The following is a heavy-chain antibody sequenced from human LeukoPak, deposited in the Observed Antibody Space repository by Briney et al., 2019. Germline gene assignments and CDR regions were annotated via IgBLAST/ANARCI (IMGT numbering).Heavy chain of an antibody. Sequence: GGSLRLSCAASGFTFDDYGMSWVRQAPGKGLEWVSGINWNGGSTGYADSVKGRFTISGDNAKNSLYLQMNSLRAEDTALYYCATFWSGYYVFDYWGQGTLVTVSS. D-gene: IGHD3-3*01. CDR1: GFTFDDYG. V-gene: IGHV3-20*04. CDR3: ATFWSGYYVFDY. J-gene: IGHJ4*02. CDR2: INWNGGST.